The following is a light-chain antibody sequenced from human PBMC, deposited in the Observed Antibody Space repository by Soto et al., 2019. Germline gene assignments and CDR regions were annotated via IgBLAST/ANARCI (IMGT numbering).Light chain of an antibody. CDR3: QQYNNWPPWT. V-gene: IGKV1-12*01. J-gene: IGKJ1*01. Sequence: IQMTQSPSSVSASVGDRVTITCRSSQDINKWLAWYQQKPGLAPNLVIYTASRLHGGGPSRFSGSASGTDFTLTISSLQSEDFAVYYCQQYNNWPPWTFGQGAKVDIK. CDR2: TAS. CDR1: QDINKW.